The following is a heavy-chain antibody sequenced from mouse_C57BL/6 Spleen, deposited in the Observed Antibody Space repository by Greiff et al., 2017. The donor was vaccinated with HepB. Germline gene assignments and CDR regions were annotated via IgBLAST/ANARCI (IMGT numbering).Heavy chain of an antibody. Sequence: EVMLVESGGGLVQPGGSLKLSCAASGFTFSDYYMYWVRQTPEKRLEWVAYISNGGGSTYYPDTVKGRFTISRDNAKNTLYLQMSRLKSEDTAMYYCARQNGNYGGYAMDYWGQGTSVTVSS. CDR1: GFTFSDYY. CDR2: ISNGGGST. J-gene: IGHJ4*01. CDR3: ARQNGNYGGYAMDY. V-gene: IGHV5-12*01. D-gene: IGHD2-1*01.